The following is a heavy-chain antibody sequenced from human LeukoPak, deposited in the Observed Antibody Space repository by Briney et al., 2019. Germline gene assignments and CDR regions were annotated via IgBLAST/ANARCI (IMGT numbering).Heavy chain of an antibody. V-gene: IGHV1-46*01. CDR2: INPSGGST. D-gene: IGHD2/OR15-2a*01. CDR1: GFSFSSYG. CDR3: AREIGTTFDDY. J-gene: IGHJ4*02. Sequence: GGSLRLSCAASGFSFSSYGMHWVRQAPGQGLEWMGIINPSGGSTSYAQKFQGRVTMTRDMSTSTVYMELSSLRSEDTAVYYCAREIGTTFDDYWGQGTLVTVSS.